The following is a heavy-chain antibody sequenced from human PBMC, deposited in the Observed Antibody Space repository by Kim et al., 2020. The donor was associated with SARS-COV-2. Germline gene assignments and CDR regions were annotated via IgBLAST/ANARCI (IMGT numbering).Heavy chain of an antibody. D-gene: IGHD6-13*01. V-gene: IGHV3-64D*06. J-gene: IGHJ3*02. Sequence: DTVKGSFTISRDNSNNTLYLQMSSLRAEDTAVYYCVKSVTLAANSDAFDIWGQGTMVTVSS. CDR3: VKSVTLAANSDAFDI.